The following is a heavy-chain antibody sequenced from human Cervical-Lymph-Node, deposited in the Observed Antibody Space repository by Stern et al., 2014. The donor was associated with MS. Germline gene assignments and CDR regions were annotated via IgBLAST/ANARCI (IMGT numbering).Heavy chain of an antibody. Sequence: EVQLVESGGGLVQPGRSLRLSCAGSRFNFDDYAMHWVRQAPGRGLEWVASLSWNGGSMEYADSVKGRFTISRDNAKNSLYLQMDSLRVEDTAIYYCAKDISSGRWEAQYYYGMDVWGQGTTVTVSS. J-gene: IGHJ6*02. V-gene: IGHV3-9*01. CDR1: RFNFDDYA. D-gene: IGHD6-19*01. CDR3: AKDISSGRWEAQYYYGMDV. CDR2: LSWNGGSM.